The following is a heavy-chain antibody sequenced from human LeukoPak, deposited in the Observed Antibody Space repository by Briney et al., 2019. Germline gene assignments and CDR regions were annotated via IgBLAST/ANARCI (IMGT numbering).Heavy chain of an antibody. Sequence: GASVKVSCKASGYTFTGYYMHWVRQAPGQGLEWMGWINPNSGGTNYAQKFQGRVTMTRDTSISTAYMELSRLRSDDTAVYYCARVLLIRDFWSGSGIDYWGQGTLVTVSS. CDR2: INPNSGGT. CDR3: ARVLLIRDFWSGSGIDY. CDR1: GYTFTGYY. D-gene: IGHD3-3*01. J-gene: IGHJ4*02. V-gene: IGHV1-2*02.